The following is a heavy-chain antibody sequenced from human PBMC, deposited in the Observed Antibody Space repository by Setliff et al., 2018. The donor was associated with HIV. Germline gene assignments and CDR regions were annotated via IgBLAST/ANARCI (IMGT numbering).Heavy chain of an antibody. D-gene: IGHD1-1*01. CDR3: ARQLSNSLES. CDR2: VNPSGGDT. CDR1: GYAFTSFY. Sequence: ASVKVSCKASGYAFTSFYLHWVRQAPGQGLEWMAIVNPSGGDTSYAEKFQGRVTMTRDTSINTAYMELSGLRSDDTAVYYCARQLSNSLESWGQGTPVTVSS. J-gene: IGHJ4*02. V-gene: IGHV1-46*01.